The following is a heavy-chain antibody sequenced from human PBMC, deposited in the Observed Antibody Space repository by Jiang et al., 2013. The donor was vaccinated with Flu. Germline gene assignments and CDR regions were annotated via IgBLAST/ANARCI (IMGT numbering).Heavy chain of an antibody. D-gene: IGHD3-3*01. CDR1: GFTFSSYA. CDR3: ARLDYDFWSGYFCCGMDV. CDR2: ISGSGGST. J-gene: IGHJ6*02. Sequence: QLLESGGGLVQPGGSLRLSCAASGFTFSSYAMSWVRQAPGKGLEWVSAISGSGGSTYYADSVKGRFTISRDNSKNTLYLQMNSLRAEDTAVYYCARLDYDFWSGYFCCGMDVWGQGTTVTVSS. V-gene: IGHV3-23*01.